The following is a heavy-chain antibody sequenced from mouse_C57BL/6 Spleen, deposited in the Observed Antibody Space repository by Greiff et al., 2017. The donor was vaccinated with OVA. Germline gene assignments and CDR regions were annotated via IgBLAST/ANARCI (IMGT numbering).Heavy chain of an antibody. J-gene: IGHJ1*03. D-gene: IGHD1-1*01. Sequence: EVQVVESGGGLVKPGGSLKLSCAASGFTFSSYTMSWVRQTPEKRLEWVATISGGGGNTYYPDSVKGRFTISRDNAKNTLYLQMSSLRSEDTALYYCAIHYYGSSYWYFDVWGTGTTVTVSS. CDR3: AIHYYGSSYWYFDV. CDR1: GFTFSSYT. CDR2: ISGGGGNT. V-gene: IGHV5-9*01.